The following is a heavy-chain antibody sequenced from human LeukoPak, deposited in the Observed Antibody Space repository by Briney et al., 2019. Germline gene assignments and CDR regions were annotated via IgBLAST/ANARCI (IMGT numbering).Heavy chain of an antibody. CDR3: ARDHSSSGCFDY. J-gene: IGHJ4*02. CDR2: ISSSGSTI. Sequence: GGSLRLSCAASGFTFSDYYMSWIRQAPGKGLEWVSYISSSGSTIYYADSGTGRFTISRDNAKNSLYLQMNSLRAEDTAVYYCARDHSSSGCFDYWVQGTMVTVSS. D-gene: IGHD6-19*01. V-gene: IGHV3-11*01. CDR1: GFTFSDYY.